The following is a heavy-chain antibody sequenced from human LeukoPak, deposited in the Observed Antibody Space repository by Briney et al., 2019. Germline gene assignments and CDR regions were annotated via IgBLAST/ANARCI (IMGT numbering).Heavy chain of an antibody. D-gene: IGHD2-15*01. CDR2: IYYTGST. J-gene: IGHJ5*02. CDR1: GGSISSGDYY. CDR3: ARVSGGSCYP. V-gene: IGHV4-30-4*01. Sequence: SETLSLTCTVSGGSISSGDYYWSWIRQPPGRGLEWIAYIYYTGSTYYNPSLKSRLIISVDTSKNQFSLKLSSVTAADTAMYYCARVSGGSCYPWGQGTLVTVSS.